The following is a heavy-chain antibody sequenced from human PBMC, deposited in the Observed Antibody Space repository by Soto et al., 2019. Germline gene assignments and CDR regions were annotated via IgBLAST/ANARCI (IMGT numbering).Heavy chain of an antibody. J-gene: IGHJ3*02. D-gene: IGHD3-22*01. CDR3: ARDSGYYYDSSGYYLDAFDI. Sequence: XGTLALTCTVCGGCISSYYWSGIRQPPGKGLEWIGYIYYSGSTNYNPSLKSRVTISVDTSKNQFSLKLSSVTAADTAVYYCARDSGYYYDSSGYYLDAFDIWGQGTMVTVSS. CDR1: GGCISSYY. V-gene: IGHV4-59*01. CDR2: IYYSGST.